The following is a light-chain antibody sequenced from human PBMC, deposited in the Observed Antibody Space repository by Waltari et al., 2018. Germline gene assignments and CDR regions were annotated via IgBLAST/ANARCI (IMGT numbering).Light chain of an antibody. Sequence: QSVLTQPPSMSGAPGQMVTIPCTGGSSNFGAGYDVHRYQQFPGTAPKLLIFGNTNRASGVPGRFSGSKSGTSASLAIAGLQSEDEAVYYCQSFDSSLSASVFGGGTKLTVL. CDR3: QSFDSSLSASV. V-gene: IGLV1-40*01. CDR1: SSNFGAGYD. CDR2: GNT. J-gene: IGLJ3*02.